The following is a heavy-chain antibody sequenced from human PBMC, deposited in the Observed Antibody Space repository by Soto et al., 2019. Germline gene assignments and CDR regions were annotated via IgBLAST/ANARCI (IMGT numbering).Heavy chain of an antibody. CDR1: RFIFSSYE. CDR3: ARLLLWPPDY. CDR2: ISGNSNSI. V-gene: IGHV3-48*03. Sequence: PGGSLRLSCAASRFIFSSYEMNWVRQAPGKGLEWVSFISGNSNSIYYADSVRGRFTISRDNAKNLLYLQMNSLRAEDTAVYYCARLLLWPPDYWGQGTLVTVSS. J-gene: IGHJ4*02. D-gene: IGHD3-10*01.